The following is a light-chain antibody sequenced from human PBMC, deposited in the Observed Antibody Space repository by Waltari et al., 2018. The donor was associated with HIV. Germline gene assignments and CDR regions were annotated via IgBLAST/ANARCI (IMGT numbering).Light chain of an antibody. Sequence: QSVLTQPPSASGTPGQRVTISCSGSYSNIGGDNVYWYQHLPGTAPKLLIYKNIQRPSGVPDRFSGSKSGASAYLAISGLRSEDEADYYCTGWDASLSEYVFGPGTRVTV. CDR2: KNI. CDR1: YSNIGGDN. CDR3: TGWDASLSEYV. J-gene: IGLJ1*01. V-gene: IGLV1-47*01.